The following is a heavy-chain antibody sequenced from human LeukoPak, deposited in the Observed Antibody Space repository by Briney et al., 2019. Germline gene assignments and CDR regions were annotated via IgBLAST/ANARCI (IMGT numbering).Heavy chain of an antibody. J-gene: IGHJ4*02. CDR1: GFTFSSYA. D-gene: IGHD2-15*01. CDR2: ISGSGGST. Sequence: GGSLRLSCAASGFTFSSYAMSWVRQAPGKGLEWVSAISGSGGSTYYADSVKGRFTISRDNSKNTLYLQMNSLRAEDTAVYYCAKDQGIVVVVAATGFDYWGQGTLVTVSS. V-gene: IGHV3-23*01. CDR3: AKDQGIVVVVAATGFDY.